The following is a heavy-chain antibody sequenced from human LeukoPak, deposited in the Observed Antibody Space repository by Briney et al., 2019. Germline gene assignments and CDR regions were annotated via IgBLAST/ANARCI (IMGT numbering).Heavy chain of an antibody. D-gene: IGHD5-18*01. CDR2: INIGEGDT. J-gene: IGHJ4*02. Sequence: ASVKVSCKASGYTFISYVIHWVRRASGQRLEWMGWINIGEGDTKYSQKYQDRVTMDRDTAASTAYMELRSLRSDDTAVYYCARAPSGFTYGPGDHWGQGTLVTVSS. CDR1: GYTFISYV. CDR3: ARAPSGFTYGPGDH. V-gene: IGHV1-3*04.